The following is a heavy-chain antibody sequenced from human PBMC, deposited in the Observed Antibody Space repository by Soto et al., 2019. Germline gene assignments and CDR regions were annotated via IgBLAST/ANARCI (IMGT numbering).Heavy chain of an antibody. CDR3: ARGVYDFWSGLRGYYYYMDV. J-gene: IGHJ6*03. V-gene: IGHV3-33*01. Sequence: GRSLRLSCAASGFTFSSYGMHWVRQAPGKGLEWVAVIWYDGSNKYDADSVKGRFTISRDKSKNTLYLQMHSLRAEDTAVYYCARGVYDFWSGLRGYYYYMDVWGKGTTVTVSS. D-gene: IGHD3-3*01. CDR1: GFTFSSYG. CDR2: IWYDGSNK.